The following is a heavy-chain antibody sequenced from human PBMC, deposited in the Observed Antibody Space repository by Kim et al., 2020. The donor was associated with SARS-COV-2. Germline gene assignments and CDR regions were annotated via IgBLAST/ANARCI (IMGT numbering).Heavy chain of an antibody. D-gene: IGHD1-26*01. Sequence: GGSLRLSFAASGFTFWGYTMNWVRQAPGKGLEWVSLFYGGADATRYADSVKGRFTISRDNSKSTLYLQMTTLRVEDTAVYYCVKGTGFILPSDSTYNLDVWGQGTTVIVSS. J-gene: IGHJ6*02. CDR1: GFTFWGYT. CDR2: FYGGADAT. V-gene: IGHV3-23*03. CDR3: VKGTGFILPSDSTYNLDV.